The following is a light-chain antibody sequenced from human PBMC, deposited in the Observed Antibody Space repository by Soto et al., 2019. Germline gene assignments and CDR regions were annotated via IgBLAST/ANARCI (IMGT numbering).Light chain of an antibody. J-gene: IGKJ5*01. CDR3: QQLNSYPIT. V-gene: IGKV1-39*01. Sequence: DIQMTQSPSSLSASVGDRVTITCRASQSISSYLNWYQQKPGKAPKLLIYAASTLQSGVPSRFSGSGSGTDFTLTISSLQPEDFATYYCQQLNSYPITFGQGTRLET. CDR2: AAS. CDR1: QSISSY.